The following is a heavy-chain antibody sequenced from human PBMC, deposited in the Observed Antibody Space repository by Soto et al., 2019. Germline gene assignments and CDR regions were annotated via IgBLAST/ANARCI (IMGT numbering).Heavy chain of an antibody. CDR3: AKDTRGASSSWPDVDY. CDR2: ISGSGGNT. V-gene: IGHV3-23*01. D-gene: IGHD6-13*01. J-gene: IGHJ4*02. CDR1: GFTFSSYA. Sequence: HPGGSLRLSCAASGFTFSSYAMSWVRQAPGKGLEWVSAISGSGGNTYYADSVKGRFTISRYNSKKTLYLQMNSLRAEDIAVYYCAKDTRGASSSWPDVDYWGQGTLVTVSS.